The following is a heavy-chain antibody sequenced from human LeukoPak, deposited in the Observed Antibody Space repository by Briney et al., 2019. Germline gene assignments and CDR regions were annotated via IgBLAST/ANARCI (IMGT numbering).Heavy chain of an antibody. V-gene: IGHV4-59*05. J-gene: IGHJ3*02. CDR3: ASSPLPRKIMITFGGVIDLDAFDI. CDR1: GGSISSYY. CDR2: IYYSGST. Sequence: SETLSLTCTVSGGSISSYYWSWIRQPPGKGLEWIGSIYYSGSTYYNPSLKSRVTISVDTSKNQFSLKLSSVTAADTAVYYCASSPLPRKIMITFGGVIDLDAFDIWGQGTMVTVSS. D-gene: IGHD3-16*02.